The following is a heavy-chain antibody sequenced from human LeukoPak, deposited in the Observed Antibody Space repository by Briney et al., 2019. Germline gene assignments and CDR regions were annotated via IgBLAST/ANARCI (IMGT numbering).Heavy chain of an antibody. J-gene: IGHJ4*02. CDR2: ISAYNGNT. CDR1: GYTFTSYG. D-gene: IGHD5-18*01. Sequence: ASVKVSCKASGYTFTSYGISWVRQAPGQGLEWMGCISAYNGNTNYAQKLQRRVTMTTDTSTSTAYLELRSLRSDDTAVYYCARDLGTGYSYGSFDYWGQGTMVTVSS. V-gene: IGHV1-18*01. CDR3: ARDLGTGYSYGSFDY.